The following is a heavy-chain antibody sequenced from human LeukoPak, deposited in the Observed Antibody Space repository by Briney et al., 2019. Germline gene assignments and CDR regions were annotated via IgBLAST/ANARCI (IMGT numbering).Heavy chain of an antibody. CDR1: GGSISSYY. CDR3: ARVSGGDLWSGSWYFDY. Sequence: PSETLSLTCTVSGGSISSYYWSWIRQPPGKGREGSGYIYYSGSTNYNPSLRSRVTISVDTSNKQFSLKLGSLATWDTALYYCARVSGGDLWSGSWYFDYWGQGTLATVSS. V-gene: IGHV4-59*01. J-gene: IGHJ4*02. D-gene: IGHD3-3*01. CDR2: IYYSGST.